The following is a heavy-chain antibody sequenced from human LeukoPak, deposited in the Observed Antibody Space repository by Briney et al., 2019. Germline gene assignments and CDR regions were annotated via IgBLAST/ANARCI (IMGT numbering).Heavy chain of an antibody. CDR1: GGSISSGGYY. CDR2: IYYSGST. J-gene: IGHJ6*02. CDR3: ARGPESPQLWLPGYGMDV. D-gene: IGHD5-18*01. Sequence: PSETLSLTCTVSGGSISSGGYYWSWIRQHPGKGLEWIGYIYYSGSTYYNPSLKSRVTISVDTSKNQFSLKLSSVTAADTAVYYCARGPESPQLWLPGYGMDVWGQGTTVTVSS. V-gene: IGHV4-31*03.